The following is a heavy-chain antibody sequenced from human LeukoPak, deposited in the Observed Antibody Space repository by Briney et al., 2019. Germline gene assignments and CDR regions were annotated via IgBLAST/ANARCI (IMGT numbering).Heavy chain of an antibody. V-gene: IGHV4-30-4*07. CDR2: IYYSGTT. Sequence: SETLSLTCAVSGGSISSGGYSWSWIRQPPGKGLEWIGYIYYSGTTYYNPSLKSRVTISLDTSKNQFSLKLSSVTAADTAVYYCARGGWNKFDYWGQGTLVTVSS. CDR3: ARGGWNKFDY. D-gene: IGHD3-22*01. J-gene: IGHJ4*02. CDR1: GGSISSGGYS.